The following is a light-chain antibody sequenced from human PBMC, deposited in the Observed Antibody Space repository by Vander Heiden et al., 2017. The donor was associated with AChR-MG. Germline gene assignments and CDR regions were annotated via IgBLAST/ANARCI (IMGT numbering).Light chain of an antibody. CDR3: QQYHSPPYT. Sequence: DIVMSQSPEYLAVSLGERATIKCKSSQSILYRSNNKDYLAWYQQKSGQPPKLLISWASTRESGVPDRFSGSGSGTDFTLAISSLQAEDVALYYCQQYHSPPYTFGQGTKLEIK. CDR2: WAS. J-gene: IGKJ2*01. CDR1: QSILYRSNNKDY. V-gene: IGKV4-1*01.